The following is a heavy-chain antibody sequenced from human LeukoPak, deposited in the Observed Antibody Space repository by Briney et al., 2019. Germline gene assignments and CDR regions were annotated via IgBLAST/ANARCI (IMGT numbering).Heavy chain of an antibody. CDR3: AREYSSSSEYYFDY. Sequence: PSETLSLTCSVSRGAISSSNYYWGWIRQPPGKGLEWIGNIFYSGTTYYNPSLPSLKSRVSILVDTSKNQFSLKLRSVTAADTAVYYCAREYSSSSEYYFDYWGQGTLVTVSS. V-gene: IGHV4-39*07. D-gene: IGHD6-6*01. J-gene: IGHJ4*02. CDR1: RGAISSSNYY. CDR2: IFYSGTT.